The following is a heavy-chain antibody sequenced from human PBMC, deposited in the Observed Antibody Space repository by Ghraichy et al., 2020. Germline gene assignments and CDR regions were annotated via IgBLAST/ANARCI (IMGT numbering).Heavy chain of an antibody. V-gene: IGHV4-39*01. CDR3: ARLHSSVITVVAGTLIDY. J-gene: IGHJ4*02. CDR2: IYYSGST. Sequence: ETLSLTCSVSGGSISSSSYYWGWIRQPPGKGLEWIGSIYYSGSTYYNPSLKSRVTISVDTSKNQFSLNLNSMTVADTAVYQCARLHSSVITVVAGTLIDYWGQGTLVTVSS. D-gene: IGHD2-15*01. CDR1: GGSISSSSYY.